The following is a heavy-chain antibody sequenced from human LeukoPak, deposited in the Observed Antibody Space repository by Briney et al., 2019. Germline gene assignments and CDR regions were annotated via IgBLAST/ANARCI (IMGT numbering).Heavy chain of an antibody. D-gene: IGHD2-2*02. Sequence: PGGSLRHSCAASGFTFDDYGMSWVRQAPGKGLEWVSGINWNGGTIGYADSVKGRFTISRDNAKNSLYLQMNSLRAEDTALYYCARYGFYCSSTSCYIFDNWGQGTLVTVSS. CDR1: GFTFDDYG. CDR3: ARYGFYCSSTSCYIFDN. V-gene: IGHV3-20*04. J-gene: IGHJ4*02. CDR2: INWNGGTI.